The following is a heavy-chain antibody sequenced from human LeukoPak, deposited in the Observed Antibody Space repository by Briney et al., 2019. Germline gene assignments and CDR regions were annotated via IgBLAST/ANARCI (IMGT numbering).Heavy chain of an antibody. V-gene: IGHV4-59*08. Sequence: SETLSLTCTVSGGSISSYYWSWIRQPPGKGLEWIGYIYYSGSTNYNPSLKSRVTISVDTSKNQFSLKLSSVTAADTAVYYCARVSLVRRGSDYFDYWGQGTLVTVSS. J-gene: IGHJ4*02. CDR1: GGSISSYY. CDR3: ARVSLVRRGSDYFDY. CDR2: IYYSGST. D-gene: IGHD2-21*01.